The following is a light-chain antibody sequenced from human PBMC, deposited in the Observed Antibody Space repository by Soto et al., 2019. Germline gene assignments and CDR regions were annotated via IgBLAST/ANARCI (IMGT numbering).Light chain of an antibody. J-gene: IGKJ5*01. CDR3: QQYNTWRSIT. Sequence: EIVMTQSPGTLSMSPGERATLSCRASQSVSNKLAWYQHKPGQAPRVLIYDTSTRAAGIPARFSGSGSGTDFTLTISSLQSEDFAVYYCQQYNTWRSITFGQGTRLEI. V-gene: IGKV3-15*01. CDR2: DTS. CDR1: QSVSNK.